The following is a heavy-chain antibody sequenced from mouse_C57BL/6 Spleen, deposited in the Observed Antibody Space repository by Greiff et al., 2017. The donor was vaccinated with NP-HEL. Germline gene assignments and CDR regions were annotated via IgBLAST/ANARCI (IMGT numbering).Heavy chain of an antibody. CDR3: AREGSSYYFDY. CDR1: GFTFSSYA. D-gene: IGHD1-1*01. V-gene: IGHV5-4*01. J-gene: IGHJ2*01. CDR2: ISDGGSYT. Sequence: EVQLVESGGGLVKPGGSLKLSCAASGFTFSSYAMSWVRQTPEKRLEWVATISDGGSYTYYPDNVKGRFTISRDNANNNLYLQMSHLKSEDTAMYYCAREGSSYYFDYWGQGTTLTVSS.